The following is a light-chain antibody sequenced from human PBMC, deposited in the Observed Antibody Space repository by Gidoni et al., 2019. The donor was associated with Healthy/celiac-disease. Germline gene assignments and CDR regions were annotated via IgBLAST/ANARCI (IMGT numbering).Light chain of an antibody. CDR1: KLGDKY. Sequence: SYELTQPPSVSVSPGQTASITCSGDKLGDKYACWYQQKPGQSPVLVIYQDSKRRSGIPERFSGSNSGNTATLTISGTQAMDEADYYCQAWDSSTSHVVFGGGTKLTVL. J-gene: IGLJ2*01. CDR3: QAWDSSTSHVV. CDR2: QDS. V-gene: IGLV3-1*01.